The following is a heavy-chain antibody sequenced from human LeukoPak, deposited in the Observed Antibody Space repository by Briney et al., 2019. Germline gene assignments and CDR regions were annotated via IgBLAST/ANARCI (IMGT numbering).Heavy chain of an antibody. CDR3: ARDPGAHYDFWSGYWSYYFDY. Sequence: GGSLRPSCAASGFTFSSYWMSWVRQAPGKGLEWVANIKQDGSEKYYVDSVKGRFTISRDNAKNSLYLQMNSLRAEDTAVYYCARDPGAHYDFWSGYWSYYFDYWGQGTLVTVSS. CDR2: IKQDGSEK. V-gene: IGHV3-7*01. D-gene: IGHD3-3*01. J-gene: IGHJ4*02. CDR1: GFTFSSYW.